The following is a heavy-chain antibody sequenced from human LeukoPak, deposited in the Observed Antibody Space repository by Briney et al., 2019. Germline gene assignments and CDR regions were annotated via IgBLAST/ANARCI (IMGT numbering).Heavy chain of an antibody. CDR3: ARAGDSYGNRQSS. J-gene: IGHJ4*02. CDR2: IIPIFGTA. CDR1: GGTFSSYA. Sequence: SVKVSCKASGGTFSSYAISWVRQAPGQGLEWMGGIIPIFGTANYAQKFQGRVTITTDESTSTAHMELSSLRSEDTAVYYCARAGDSYGNRQSSWGQGTLVTVSS. V-gene: IGHV1-69*05. D-gene: IGHD5-18*01.